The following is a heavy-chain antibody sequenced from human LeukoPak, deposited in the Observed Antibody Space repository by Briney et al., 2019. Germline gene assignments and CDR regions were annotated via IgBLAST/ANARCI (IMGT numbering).Heavy chain of an antibody. CDR3: GRGGSFPGF. CDR2: IKQDGSEK. CDR1: GFTFSNYW. V-gene: IGHV3-7*01. Sequence: PGGSLRLSCAASGFTFSNYWMTWVRQAPGKGLEWVANIKQDGSEKNYVDSVRGRFTISGDDATNSLYLHMNSLRVEDTAVYYCGRGGSFPGFWGQGTQVSVSS. J-gene: IGHJ4*02. D-gene: IGHD3-10*01.